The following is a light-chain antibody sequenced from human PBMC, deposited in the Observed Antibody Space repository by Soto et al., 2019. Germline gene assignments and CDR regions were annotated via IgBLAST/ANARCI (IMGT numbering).Light chain of an antibody. CDR1: SSDVGGYNY. J-gene: IGLJ1*01. CDR2: EVN. CDR3: SSYAGSNNYV. Sequence: HSVLTQPPSASGSPGQSVAISCTGTSSDVGGYNYVSWYQLHPGKAPKLMIYEVNMRPSGVPDRFSGSKSGNTASLTVSGLRAEDEADYYCSSYAGSNNYVFGTGTKLTVL. V-gene: IGLV2-8*01.